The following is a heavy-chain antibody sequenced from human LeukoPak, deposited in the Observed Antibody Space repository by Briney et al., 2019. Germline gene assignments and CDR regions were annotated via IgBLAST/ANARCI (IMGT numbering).Heavy chain of an antibody. D-gene: IGHD6-19*01. V-gene: IGHV3-30*02. Sequence: SGGSLRLSCAASGFTFSSYGMHWVRQAPGKGLEWVAFIRYDGSNKYYADSVKGRFTISRDNSKNTLYLQMNSLRAEDTAVYYCAKDKGIAVAGGYYFDYWGQGTLVTVSS. CDR1: GFTFSSYG. CDR3: AKDKGIAVAGGYYFDY. J-gene: IGHJ4*02. CDR2: IRYDGSNK.